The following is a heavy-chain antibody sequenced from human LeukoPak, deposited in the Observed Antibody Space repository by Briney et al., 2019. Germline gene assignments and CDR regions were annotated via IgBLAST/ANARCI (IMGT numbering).Heavy chain of an antibody. CDR3: ARDQGIFDY. Sequence: PGGSLRLSCAASGFTFSSYGMHWVRQAPGKGLEWVAVLSYDGSKKYYGDSVKGRLTISRDNAKNTLYLQMNSLRVEDTAVYYCARDQGIFDYWGQGTLVTVSS. CDR2: LSYDGSKK. V-gene: IGHV3-30*03. J-gene: IGHJ4*02. CDR1: GFTFSSYG.